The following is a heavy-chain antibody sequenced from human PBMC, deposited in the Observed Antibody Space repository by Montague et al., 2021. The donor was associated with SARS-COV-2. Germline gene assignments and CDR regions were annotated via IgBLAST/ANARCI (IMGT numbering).Heavy chain of an antibody. CDR1: GGSIGSSSYY. Sequence: SETLSPTRTVSGGSIGSSSYYWGWIRQPPGKGLEWIGSIYYSGSTYYXPSLKSRVTISVDTSKNQSSLKLSSVTAADTAVYYCARRGRKLLPVATTIGGFDIWGQGTMVTVSS. J-gene: IGHJ3*02. D-gene: IGHD5-12*01. V-gene: IGHV4-39*01. CDR2: IYYSGST. CDR3: ARRGRKLLPVATTIGGFDI.